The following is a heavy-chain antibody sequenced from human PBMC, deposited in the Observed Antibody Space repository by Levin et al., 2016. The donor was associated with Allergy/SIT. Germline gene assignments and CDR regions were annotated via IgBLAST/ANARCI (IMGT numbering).Heavy chain of an antibody. CDR3: ARFYYGSGKFRIMDV. CDR2: INPDSGDA. V-gene: IGHV1-2*02. D-gene: IGHD3-10*01. Sequence: WVRQAPGQGLEWMGWINPDSGDANYAQKFQGRVTMTRDTSISTAYMELSRLRSDDTAVYYCARFYYGSGKFRIMDVWGQGTTVTVSS. J-gene: IGHJ6*02.